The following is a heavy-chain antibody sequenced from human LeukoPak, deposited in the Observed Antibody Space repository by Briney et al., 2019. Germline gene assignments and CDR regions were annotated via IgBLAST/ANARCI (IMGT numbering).Heavy chain of an antibody. J-gene: IGHJ4*02. D-gene: IGHD2-15*01. Sequence: GGSLRLPCAASGFTFSSYTMNWVRQAPGKGLEWVSAISGSGGSTYYADSVKGRFTISRDNSKNTLYLQMNSLRAEDTAVYYCAKDPALGYCSGGSCYSVDYWGQGTLVTVSS. CDR1: GFTFSSYT. CDR2: ISGSGGST. CDR3: AKDPALGYCSGGSCYSVDY. V-gene: IGHV3-23*01.